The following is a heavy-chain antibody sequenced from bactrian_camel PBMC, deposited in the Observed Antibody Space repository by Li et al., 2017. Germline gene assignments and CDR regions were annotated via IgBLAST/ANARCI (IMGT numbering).Heavy chain of an antibody. D-gene: IGHD7*01. CDR2: ITRGGYT. CDR1: AYTGRPYC. CDR3: AAATSCRGGTRLVADTYSY. V-gene: IGHV3S57*01. Sequence: QLVESGGGAVQAGGSLRLTCEAIAYTGRPYCMAWFRQAPGKEREGVAAITRGGYTYYTDSVKGRFTISSDNGKNLVYLQMNSLKPEDSAMYYCAAATSCRGGTRLVADTYSYWGQGTQVTVS. J-gene: IGHJ4*01.